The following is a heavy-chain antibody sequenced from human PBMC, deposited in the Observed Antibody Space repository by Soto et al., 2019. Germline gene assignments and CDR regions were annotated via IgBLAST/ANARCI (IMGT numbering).Heavy chain of an antibody. CDR2: INHSGST. CDR1: GGSFSGYY. D-gene: IGHD3-16*01. V-gene: IGHV4-34*01. CDR3: VRDFPGYDYIWGSSIAIDY. Sequence: SETLSLTCAVYGGSFSGYYWSWIRQPPGKGLEWIGEINHSGSTNYNPSLKSRVTISVDTSKNQFSLKLSSVTAADTAVYYCVRDFPGYDYIWGSSIAIDYWGQGTLVTVSS. J-gene: IGHJ4*02.